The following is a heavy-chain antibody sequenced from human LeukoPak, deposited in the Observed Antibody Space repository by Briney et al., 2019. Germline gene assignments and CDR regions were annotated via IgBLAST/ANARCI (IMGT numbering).Heavy chain of an antibody. CDR2: ISYDGSNK. J-gene: IGHJ4*02. CDR3: AKDAATYYHDSSGYFLDY. CDR1: GFTFSSYG. D-gene: IGHD3-22*01. Sequence: GGSLRLSCAASGFTFSSYGMHWVRQAPGKGLEWVAVISYDGSNKYYADSVKGRFTISRDNSKNTLYLQMNSLRAEDTAVYYCAKDAATYYHDSSGYFLDYWGQGTLVTVSS. V-gene: IGHV3-30*18.